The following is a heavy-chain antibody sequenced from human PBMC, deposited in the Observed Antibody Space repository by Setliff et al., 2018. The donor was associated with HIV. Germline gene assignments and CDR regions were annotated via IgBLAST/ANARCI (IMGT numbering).Heavy chain of an antibody. D-gene: IGHD3-3*01. CDR2: ISTTGYYR. Sequence: PGGSLRLSCTASRFPFSSYNMNWVRQAPGKGLEWVASISTTGYYRSYARSVEGRFTATRDNARNSLFLQMSSLRVEDTGVYYCARGGTEGNFWTGYTYYYYMDLWGKGTTVTVSS. CDR3: ARGGTEGNFWTGYTYYYYMDL. V-gene: IGHV3-21*01. J-gene: IGHJ6*03. CDR1: RFPFSSYN.